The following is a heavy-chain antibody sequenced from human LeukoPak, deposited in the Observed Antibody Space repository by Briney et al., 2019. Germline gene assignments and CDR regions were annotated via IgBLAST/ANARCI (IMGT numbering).Heavy chain of an antibody. D-gene: IGHD5-18*01. J-gene: IGHJ3*02. Sequence: PSETLSLTCAVYGGSFSGYYWSWIRQPPGKGLEWIGEINHSGSTNYNPSLKSRVTISVDTSKNQFSLKLSSVTAADTAVHYCARIRSGYSRKDAFDIWGQGTMVTVSS. CDR2: INHSGST. V-gene: IGHV4-34*01. CDR3: ARIRSGYSRKDAFDI. CDR1: GGSFSGYY.